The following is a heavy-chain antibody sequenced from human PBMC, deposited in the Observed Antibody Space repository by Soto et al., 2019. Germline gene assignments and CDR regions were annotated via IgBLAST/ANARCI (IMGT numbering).Heavy chain of an antibody. CDR2: ISYDGSNK. Sequence: GGSLRLSCAASGFTFSSYAMHWVRQAPGKGLEWVAVISYDGSNKYYADSVKGRFTISRDNSKNTLYLQMNSLRAEDTAVYYCARAHDMALYAIDYWGQGTLVTVSS. J-gene: IGHJ4*02. CDR3: ARAHDMALYAIDY. V-gene: IGHV3-30-3*01. D-gene: IGHD2-2*02. CDR1: GFTFSSYA.